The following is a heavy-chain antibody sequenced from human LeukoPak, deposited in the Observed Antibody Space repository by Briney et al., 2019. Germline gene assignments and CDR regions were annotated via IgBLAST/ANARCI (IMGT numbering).Heavy chain of an antibody. Sequence: SQTMSLTSTVSGRSVSSGCYYWSWIRQPPVKGLEWFGYIYYSGSTNYNPSLKSRVTISVDTSKSQFSLKLSSVTAADTAVYYCARVRDSSGWGFDYWGQGTLVTVSS. D-gene: IGHD6-19*01. V-gene: IGHV4-61*01. CDR2: IYYSGST. CDR1: GRSVSSGCYY. J-gene: IGHJ4*02. CDR3: ARVRDSSGWGFDY.